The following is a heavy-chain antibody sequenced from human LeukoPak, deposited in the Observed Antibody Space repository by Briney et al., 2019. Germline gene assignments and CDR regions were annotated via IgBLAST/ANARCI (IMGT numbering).Heavy chain of an antibody. CDR2: IHYSGRT. D-gene: IGHD6-13*01. V-gene: IGHV4-39*07. Sequence: SETLSLTCSVSSGSIISNNDYWGWIRQPPGKGLEWIATIHYSGRTYYNPSLKSRVTISVDKSKNQFSLKLSSVTAADTAVYYCVVGIAAAGSGVTFDYWGQGTLVTVSS. CDR1: SGSIISNNDY. J-gene: IGHJ4*02. CDR3: VVGIAAAGSGVTFDY.